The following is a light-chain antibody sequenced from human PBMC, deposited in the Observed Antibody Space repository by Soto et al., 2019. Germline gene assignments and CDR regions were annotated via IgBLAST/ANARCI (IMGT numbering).Light chain of an antibody. CDR3: QQFAISPT. CDR1: HNTERW. CDR2: DAS. Sequence: IQLSQSPATLSASVGDRVTITFRASHNTERWMAWYHKKPGKATSLLIFDASTLHSGVPSRFSGSGSGTDFTLTISSLQPDDFATYYCQQFAISPTFGEGAKVDI. J-gene: IGKJ1*01. V-gene: IGKV1-5*01.